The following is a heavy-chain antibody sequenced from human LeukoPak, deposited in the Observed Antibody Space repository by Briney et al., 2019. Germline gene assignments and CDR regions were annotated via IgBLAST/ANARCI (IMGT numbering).Heavy chain of an antibody. D-gene: IGHD4-17*01. Sequence: GGSPRLSCAASGFTFSSYEMNWVRQAPGKGLEWVSYISSSGSTIYYADSVKGRFTISRDNAKNSLYLQMNSLRAEDTAVYYCARDRPDYGDYVKDYWGQGTLVAVSS. J-gene: IGHJ4*02. CDR2: ISSSGSTI. V-gene: IGHV3-48*03. CDR1: GFTFSSYE. CDR3: ARDRPDYGDYVKDY.